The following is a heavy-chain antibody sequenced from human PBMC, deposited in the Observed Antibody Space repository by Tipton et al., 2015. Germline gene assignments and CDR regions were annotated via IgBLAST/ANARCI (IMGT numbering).Heavy chain of an antibody. J-gene: IGHJ3*02. Sequence: QLVQSGAEVKKPGSSVNVSCQSTGDVLTNYVIHWVRQAPGQGLEWLGVIVPLLTTASYARRFQDRVTMTADESTGTVYMDLGSLTSDDTAVYYCARGDDFRDSGAGDGAFDIWGQGTAVTVSS. V-gene: IGHV1-69*01. CDR3: ARGDDFRDSGAGDGAFDI. CDR1: GDVLTNYV. CDR2: IVPLLTTA. D-gene: IGHD4-17*01.